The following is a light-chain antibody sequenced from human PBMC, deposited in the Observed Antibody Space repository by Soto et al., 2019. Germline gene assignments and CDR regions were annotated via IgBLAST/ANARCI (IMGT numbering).Light chain of an antibody. Sequence: DIQMTQSPSSLSASAGDRVTITCRASQTISNYLNWYQHNPGKAPKLLISDASSLQSGVPSRFSGGGSGTDFTLTISNLQPEDFAVYYCQQYGTSPLTFGQGTNLEIK. CDR3: QQYGTSPLT. CDR1: QTISNY. V-gene: IGKV1-39*01. J-gene: IGKJ2*01. CDR2: DAS.